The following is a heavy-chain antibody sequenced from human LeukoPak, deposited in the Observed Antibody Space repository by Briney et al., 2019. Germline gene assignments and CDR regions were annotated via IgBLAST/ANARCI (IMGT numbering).Heavy chain of an antibody. CDR1: GGTFSSYA. V-gene: IGHV1-69*13. Sequence: SVKVSCKASGGTFSSYAISWVRQAPGQGLEWMGGIIPIFGTANYAQKFQGRVTITADESTSTAYMELSSLRSEDTAVYYCARGSRDGLWFGELLSLYWGQGTLVTVSS. J-gene: IGHJ4*02. D-gene: IGHD3-10*01. CDR3: ARGSRDGLWFGELLSLY. CDR2: IIPIFGTA.